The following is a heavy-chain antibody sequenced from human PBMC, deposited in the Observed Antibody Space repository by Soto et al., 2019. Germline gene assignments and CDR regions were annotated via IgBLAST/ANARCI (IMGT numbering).Heavy chain of an antibody. CDR2: ISYDGSNK. J-gene: IGHJ1*01. CDR1: GFTFSSYG. Sequence: QVQLVESGGGVVQPGRSLRLSCAASGFTFSSYGMHWVRQAPGKGLEWVAVISYDGSNKYYADSVKGRFTISRDNSKNTLYLQMNILRAEDTAVYYCAKDYDLSRPPEYFQHWCQGTLVTVSS. CDR3: AKDYDLSRPPEYFQH. V-gene: IGHV3-30*18. D-gene: IGHD3-16*01.